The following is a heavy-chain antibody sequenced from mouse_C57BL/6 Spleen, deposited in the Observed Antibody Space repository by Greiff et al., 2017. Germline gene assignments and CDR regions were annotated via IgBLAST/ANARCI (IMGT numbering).Heavy chain of an antibody. V-gene: IGHV1-53*01. Sequence: QVQLQQPGTELVKPGASVKLSCKASGYTFPSYWMHWVQQRPGQGLEWIGNINPSNGGTNYNEKFKSKATLTVDKSSSTAYMQLSSLTSEDSAVYYCASPTAQAYAMDYWGQGTSVTVSS. D-gene: IGHD3-2*02. CDR3: ASPTAQAYAMDY. J-gene: IGHJ4*01. CDR1: GYTFPSYW. CDR2: INPSNGGT.